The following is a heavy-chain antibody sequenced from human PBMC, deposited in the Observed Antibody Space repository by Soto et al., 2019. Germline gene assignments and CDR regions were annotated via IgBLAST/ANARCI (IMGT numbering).Heavy chain of an antibody. CDR1: GGTLSGYY. V-gene: IGHV4-4*07. Sequence: SETLSLTCTVTGGTLSGYYWTWIRQSAGGGLEWIGRIYSSGSTNYNPSLRRRVTISLDTSMNHFSLRLSSVTAADTAVYYCARGQRFSDWFDPWGQGTLVTVSS. CDR2: IYSSGST. J-gene: IGHJ5*02. D-gene: IGHD3-3*01. CDR3: ARGQRFSDWFDP.